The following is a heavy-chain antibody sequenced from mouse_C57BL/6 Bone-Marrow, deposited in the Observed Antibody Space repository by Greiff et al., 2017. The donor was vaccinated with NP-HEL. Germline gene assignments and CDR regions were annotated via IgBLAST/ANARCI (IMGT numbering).Heavy chain of an antibody. Sequence: VQLQQSGAELVRPGASVKLSCTASGFNIKDDYMHWVKQRPEQGLEWIGWIDPENGDTEYASKFQGKATIPADTSSNTAYLQLSSLTSEDTAVYYCTTGSPWFAYWGQGTLVTVSA. CDR1: GFNIKDDY. V-gene: IGHV14-4*01. CDR2: IDPENGDT. CDR3: TTGSPWFAY. J-gene: IGHJ3*01.